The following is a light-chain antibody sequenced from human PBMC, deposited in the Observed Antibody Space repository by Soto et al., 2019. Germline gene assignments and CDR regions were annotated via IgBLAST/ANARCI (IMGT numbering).Light chain of an antibody. CDR2: KAS. Sequence: DIQLTQSPSTLSASVGDRVTITCRASQSISNYLAWYQQKPGKAPKVLIYKASSLESGVPSRFSGSGSGTEFTLTISRLQPDEFAPCYCQHCASYWTFGQGTKFEIK. V-gene: IGKV1-5*03. CDR3: QHCASYWT. CDR1: QSISNY. J-gene: IGKJ1*01.